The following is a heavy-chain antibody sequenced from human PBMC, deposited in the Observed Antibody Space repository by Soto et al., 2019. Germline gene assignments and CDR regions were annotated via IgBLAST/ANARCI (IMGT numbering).Heavy chain of an antibody. J-gene: IGHJ3*02. CDR2: ISGSGSDA. Sequence: PGGSLRLSCAASGFSFSTYAMAWVRQAPGKGLEWLSAISGSGSDAYYTDSVRGRFIISRDNSKDTLLLQMSSVRSEDTALYYCSKDGNYDFWSCYYATDAFDIWGQGPMVTVSS. V-gene: IGHV3-23*01. D-gene: IGHD3-3*01. CDR1: GFSFSTYA. CDR3: SKDGNYDFWSCYYATDAFDI.